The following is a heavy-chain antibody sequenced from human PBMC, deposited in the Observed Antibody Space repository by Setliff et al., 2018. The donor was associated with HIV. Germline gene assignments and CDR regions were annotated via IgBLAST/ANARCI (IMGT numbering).Heavy chain of an antibody. D-gene: IGHD3-10*01. Sequence: GGSLRLSCAASGFTFSNYWMHWVRQAPGKGLVWVSRINSDGSSTNYADSVKGRFTISRDNAKNTLYLQMNSLRAEDTAVYYCARDARAYGSGSYSDWGQGTLVTVSS. V-gene: IGHV3-74*01. CDR3: ARDARAYGSGSYSD. CDR1: GFTFSNYW. CDR2: INSDGSST. J-gene: IGHJ4*02.